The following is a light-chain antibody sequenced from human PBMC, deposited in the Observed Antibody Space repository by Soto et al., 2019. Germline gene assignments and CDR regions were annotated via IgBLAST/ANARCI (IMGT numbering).Light chain of an antibody. CDR3: QQSYNSPPIT. J-gene: IGKJ5*01. Sequence: DIGMAQSPACVSTSVGDVVTITYPAGQNIFSSLNWYQQKPGKAPKLLIYAASSLQSGVPSRFSSSGSGTDFTLTITSLQPEDFATSYCQQSYNSPPITFGQGTRLEIK. CDR2: AAS. CDR1: QNIFSS. V-gene: IGKV1-39*01.